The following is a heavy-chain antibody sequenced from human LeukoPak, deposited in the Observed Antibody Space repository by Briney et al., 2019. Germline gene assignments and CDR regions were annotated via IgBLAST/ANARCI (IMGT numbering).Heavy chain of an antibody. CDR3: AKWGDYDILTGYYDSDY. V-gene: IGHV3-23*01. Sequence: PGASLRRSCAASGFIFSNYAMSWVRQAPGKGLEWVSAIVGRGSSTYYADSVKGRFTISRDNSKNTLYLQLNRLRAEDTAVYYCAKWGDYDILTGYYDSDYWGQGTLVTVSS. D-gene: IGHD3-9*01. CDR1: GFIFSNYA. J-gene: IGHJ4*02. CDR2: IVGRGSST.